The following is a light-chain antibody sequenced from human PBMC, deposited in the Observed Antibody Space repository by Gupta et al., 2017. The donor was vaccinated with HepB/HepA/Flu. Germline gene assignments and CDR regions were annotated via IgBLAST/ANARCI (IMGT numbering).Light chain of an antibody. CDR2: GAS. CDR3: QQNNNWPCS. J-gene: IGKJ2*04. Sequence: IVMTQPPPTLSVSPGERATLSCRASQSVSSNFAWYQQKPGQAPRLLIYGASTSATGLPARFSGSGCGTEFPLTISSLPSDDFAFYYCQQNNNWPCSFGQGTKLEIK. CDR1: QSVSSN. V-gene: IGKV3-15*01.